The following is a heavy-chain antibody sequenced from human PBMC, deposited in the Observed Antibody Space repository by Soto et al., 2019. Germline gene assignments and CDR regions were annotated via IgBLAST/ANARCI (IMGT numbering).Heavy chain of an antibody. CDR1: GFTFSYYC. D-gene: IGHD1-1*01. Sequence: PGGSLRLSCAASGFTFSYYCMSWIRQSPGKGLEWLSYSSDSGTFTRYADSVKGRFSISRDNAKNSLYLQINSLRGEDTAIYYCARSGDNYNLLDYWGQGTPVTVSS. CDR2: SSDSGTFT. J-gene: IGHJ4*02. CDR3: ARSGDNYNLLDY. V-gene: IGHV3-11*06.